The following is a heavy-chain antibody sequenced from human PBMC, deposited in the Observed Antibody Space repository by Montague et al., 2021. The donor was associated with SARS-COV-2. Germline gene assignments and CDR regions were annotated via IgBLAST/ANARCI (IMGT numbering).Heavy chain of an antibody. D-gene: IGHD5-24*01. V-gene: IGHV3-48*03. Sequence: SMRLSCAASGFTFSSYEMNWVRQAPGKGLEWVSYISSSGSTISYADSVKGRFTTSRDNAKDSLYLQMNSLRAEDTAVYYCATMATDLYYNGMDVWGQGTTVTVSS. CDR3: ATMATDLYYNGMDV. CDR1: GFTFSSYE. CDR2: ISSSGSTI. J-gene: IGHJ6*02.